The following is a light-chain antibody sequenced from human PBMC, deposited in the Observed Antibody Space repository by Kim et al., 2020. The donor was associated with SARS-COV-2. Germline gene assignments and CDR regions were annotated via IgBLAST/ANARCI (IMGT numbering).Light chain of an antibody. V-gene: IGKV3-15*01. Sequence: VSPGERATLSCRASQSIINNVAWYQQKPGQAPRLLISGASTRATGIPARFSGSGSGTEFTLTINSLQSEDFALYYCQQYNSWLITFGQGTRLEIK. CDR1: QSIINN. CDR2: GAS. J-gene: IGKJ5*01. CDR3: QQYNSWLIT.